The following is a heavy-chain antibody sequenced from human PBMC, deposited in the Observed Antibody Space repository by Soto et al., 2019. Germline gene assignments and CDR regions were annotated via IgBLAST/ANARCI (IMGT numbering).Heavy chain of an antibody. CDR1: GGSISSGGYY. D-gene: IGHD3-16*01. CDR2: IYYSGST. CDR3: ARGGFSYYYGMDV. J-gene: IGHJ6*02. V-gene: IGHV4-31*03. Sequence: PSETLSLTCTVSGGSISSGGYYWSWIRQHPGKGLEWIGYIYYSGSTYYNPSLKSRVTISVDTSKNQFSLKLSSVTAADTAVYYCARGGFSYYYGMDVWGQGTTVTVSS.